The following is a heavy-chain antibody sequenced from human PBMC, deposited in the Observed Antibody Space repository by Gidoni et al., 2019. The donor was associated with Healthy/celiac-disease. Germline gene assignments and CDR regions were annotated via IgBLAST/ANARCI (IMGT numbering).Heavy chain of an antibody. CDR3: ARVRRRTGKCSGGSCYSIRDRCAFDI. D-gene: IGHD2-15*01. J-gene: IGHJ3*02. Sequence: QVQLQQWGAGLLKPSETLSLTCAVYGGSFSGYYWSWIRQPPGKGLEWIGEINHSGSTNYNPSLKSRVTISVDTSKNQFSLKLSSVTAADTAVYYCARVRRRTGKCSGGSCYSIRDRCAFDIWGQGTMVTVSS. CDR1: GGSFSGYY. CDR2: INHSGST. V-gene: IGHV4-34*01.